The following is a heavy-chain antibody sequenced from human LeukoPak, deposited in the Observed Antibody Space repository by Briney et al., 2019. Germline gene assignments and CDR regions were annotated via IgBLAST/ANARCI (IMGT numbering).Heavy chain of an antibody. CDR3: AKRSSDYGDYVTYFDY. Sequence: GGSLRLSCAASGFSFISYGMHWVRQAPGKGLEWVGVISDDGRNKKYADSVKGRFTISRDNSKDTLYLQMNSLRDEDTAVYYCAKRSSDYGDYVTYFDYWGQGTLVTVSS. CDR1: GFSFISYG. J-gene: IGHJ4*02. V-gene: IGHV3-30*18. CDR2: ISDDGRNK. D-gene: IGHD4-17*01.